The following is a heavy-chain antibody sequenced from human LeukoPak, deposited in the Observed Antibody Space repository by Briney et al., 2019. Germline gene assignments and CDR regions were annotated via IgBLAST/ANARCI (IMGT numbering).Heavy chain of an antibody. CDR3: ARDHWSGTMTIPGSWFDP. J-gene: IGHJ5*02. Sequence: SETLSRTCTVSGGSISSGDYFWSWLRQPPGKGLEWIGYISHSGYTSYNPSLKSRVTISVDTSKNQFSLKLSSVTAADTAVYFCARDHWSGTMTIPGSWFDPWGRGTLVTVAS. D-gene: IGHD4-17*01. CDR1: GGSISSGDYF. V-gene: IGHV4-30-4*01. CDR2: ISHSGYT.